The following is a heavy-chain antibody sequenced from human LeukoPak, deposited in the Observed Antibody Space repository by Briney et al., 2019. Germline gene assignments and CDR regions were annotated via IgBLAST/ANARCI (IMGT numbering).Heavy chain of an antibody. CDR3: ARGPVFFDY. V-gene: IGHV4-61*02. CDR2: IYTSGGT. Sequence: PSETLSLTCTVSGGSISSGSYHWSWIRQPAGKGLEWIGRIYTSGGTNYNPSLKSRVTISVDTSKNQFSLKLSSVTAADTAVYYCARGPVFFDYWGQGTLVTVSS. D-gene: IGHD1-14*01. CDR1: GGSISSGSYH. J-gene: IGHJ4*02.